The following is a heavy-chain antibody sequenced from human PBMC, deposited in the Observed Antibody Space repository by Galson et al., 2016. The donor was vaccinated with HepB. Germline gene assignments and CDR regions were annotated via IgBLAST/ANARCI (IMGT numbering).Heavy chain of an antibody. CDR1: GGSFSASA. D-gene: IGHD3-3*01. Sequence: SVKVSCKASGGSFSASAIVWVRQAPGQGLEWMGGISPIFGTTNYAQKFQGRVTITADESTTTAYMELSSLRSEDTAVYYCARNTIFGVSRGAWFDPWGQGTLVTVSS. CDR3: ARNTIFGVSRGAWFDP. V-gene: IGHV1-69*13. CDR2: ISPIFGTT. J-gene: IGHJ5*02.